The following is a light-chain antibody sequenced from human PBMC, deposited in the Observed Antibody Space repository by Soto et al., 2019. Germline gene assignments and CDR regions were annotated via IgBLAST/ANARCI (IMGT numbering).Light chain of an antibody. CDR1: ESISSG. CDR3: QQYNAYSRM. Sequence: DIQMTQSPSTLSASVGDRVTITCRASESISSGLAWYQQKPGKAPNLLIYKASTLESGVPSRFSGSGSGTEFPLTISSLQPDDFATYCCQQYNAYSRMFGQGTKVEIK. V-gene: IGKV1-5*03. CDR2: KAS. J-gene: IGKJ1*01.